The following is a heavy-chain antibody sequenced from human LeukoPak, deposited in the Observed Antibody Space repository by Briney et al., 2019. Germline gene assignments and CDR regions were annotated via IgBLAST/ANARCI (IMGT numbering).Heavy chain of an antibody. J-gene: IGHJ3*02. D-gene: IGHD4-23*01. CDR2: IYGGGST. Sequence: GGSLRLSCAASGFIVSSNYMSWVRQAPGKGLEWVSVIYGGGSTYYADSVKGRFTISRDNSKNTLYLQMNSLRAEDTAVYYCAKEGYGGKSPGAFDIWGQGTMVTVSS. CDR1: GFIVSSNY. V-gene: IGHV3-53*01. CDR3: AKEGYGGKSPGAFDI.